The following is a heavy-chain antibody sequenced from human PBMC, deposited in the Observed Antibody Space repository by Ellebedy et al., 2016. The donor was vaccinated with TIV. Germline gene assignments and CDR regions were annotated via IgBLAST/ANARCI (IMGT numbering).Heavy chain of an antibody. D-gene: IGHD3-10*01. CDR2: INPSGGT. V-gene: IGHV4-34*01. J-gene: IGHJ3*01. CDR1: GGSFLGYY. CDR3: ARGRRFSASFHPMMSTFEV. Sequence: SETLSLXXTVHGGSFLGYYWSWIRQSPGKGLQWIGEINPSGGTNYTTSLKSRLTMSIDTSKRQISLNLNSATAADTAVYHCARGRRFSASFHPMMSTFEVWGQGTTVIVSS.